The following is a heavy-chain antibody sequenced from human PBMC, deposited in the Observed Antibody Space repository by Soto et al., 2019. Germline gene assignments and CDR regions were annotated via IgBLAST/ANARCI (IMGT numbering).Heavy chain of an antibody. V-gene: IGHV4-4*02. CDR3: ASVRGGYYYAMDV. CDR1: GVSISSSNW. Sequence: ASETLSLTCAVSGVSISSSNWWSWVRQPPGKGLEWIGEIYHSGSTNYNPSLKSRVTISVDKSKNQFSLKLSSVTAADTAVYYCASVRGGYYYAMDVWGQGTTVT. J-gene: IGHJ6*02. D-gene: IGHD3-10*02. CDR2: IYHSGST.